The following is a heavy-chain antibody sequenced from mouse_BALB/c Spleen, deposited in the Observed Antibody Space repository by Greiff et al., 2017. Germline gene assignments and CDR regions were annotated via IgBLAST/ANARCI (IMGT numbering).Heavy chain of an antibody. D-gene: IGHD2-10*02. V-gene: IGHV5-4*02. CDR1: GFTFSDYY. J-gene: IGHJ4*01. Sequence: EVQGVESGGGLVKPGGSLKLSCAASGFTFSDYYMYWVRQTPEKRLEWVATISDGGSYTYYPDSVKGRFTISRDNAKNNLYLQMSSLKSEDTAMYYCARDRYGNYVMDYWGQGTSVTVSS. CDR3: ARDRYGNYVMDY. CDR2: ISDGGSYT.